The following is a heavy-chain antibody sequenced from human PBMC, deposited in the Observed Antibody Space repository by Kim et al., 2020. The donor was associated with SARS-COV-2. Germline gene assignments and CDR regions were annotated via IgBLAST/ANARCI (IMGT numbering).Heavy chain of an antibody. CDR1: GVSISSGGFY. V-gene: IGHV4-31*03. J-gene: IGHJ4*01. Sequence: SETLSLTCIVSGVSISSGGFYWTWIRQHPGKGLEWIGNVYFNGNTQYSTSLRSRLTISVDRSKGQFSLNPNSVTAADTAVYYCVASHRYQLPTDYDYWG. CDR3: VASHRYQLPTDYDY. D-gene: IGHD2-2*01. CDR2: VYFNGNT.